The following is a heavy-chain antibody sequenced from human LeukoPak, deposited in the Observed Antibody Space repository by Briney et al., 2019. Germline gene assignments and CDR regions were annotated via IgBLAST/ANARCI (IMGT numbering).Heavy chain of an antibody. V-gene: IGHV1-18*01. Sequence: GASVKVSCKASGYMFANYGISWVRQAPGQGLEWMGRISPNNADTKTAHTMKGRVTMAADTSTSTAYMELRSLRSDDTAVYYCARDYYGSESLPAYWGQGTLVTVSS. CDR2: ISPNNADT. D-gene: IGHD3-10*01. CDR3: ARDYYGSESLPAY. J-gene: IGHJ4*02. CDR1: GYMFANYG.